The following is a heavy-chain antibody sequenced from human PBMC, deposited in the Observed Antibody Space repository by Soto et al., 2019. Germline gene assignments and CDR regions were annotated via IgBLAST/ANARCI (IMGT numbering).Heavy chain of an antibody. CDR2: ISYDGSNK. J-gene: IGHJ3*02. CDR1: GFTFSSYG. Sequence: GGSLRLSCAASGFTFSSYGMHWVRQAPGKGLEWVAVISYDGSNKYYADSVKGRFTISRDNSKNTLYLQMNSLRAEDTAVYYCAKDDTAGYYYDRDAFDIWGQGTMVTVSS. D-gene: IGHD3-22*01. CDR3: AKDDTAGYYYDRDAFDI. V-gene: IGHV3-30*18.